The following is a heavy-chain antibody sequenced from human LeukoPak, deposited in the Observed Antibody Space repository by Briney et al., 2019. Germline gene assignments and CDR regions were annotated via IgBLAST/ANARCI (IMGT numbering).Heavy chain of an antibody. V-gene: IGHV3-74*01. D-gene: IGHD6-13*01. CDR2: INSDGSST. Sequence: GGSLRLSCAASGFTFSSYWMHWVRHAPGKGLVWVSRINSDGSSTSYADSVKGRFTISRDNAKNTLYLQMNSLRAEDTAVHYCARPSAAGPLFDYWGQGTLVTVSS. CDR3: ARPSAAGPLFDY. CDR1: GFTFSSYW. J-gene: IGHJ4*02.